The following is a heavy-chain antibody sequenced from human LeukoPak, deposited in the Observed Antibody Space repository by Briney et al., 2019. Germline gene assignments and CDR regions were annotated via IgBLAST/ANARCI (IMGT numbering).Heavy chain of an antibody. CDR3: ARDRNYYASGSRPYFFDY. CDR2: IIPIFGTA. V-gene: IGHV1-69*05. CDR1: GGTFSSYA. Sequence: GASVKVSCKASGGTFSSYAISWVRQAPGQGLEWMGGIIPIFGTANYAQKFQGRVTNTTDESTSTAYMELSSLRSEDTAVYYCARDRNYYASGSRPYFFDYWGQGTLVTVSS. J-gene: IGHJ4*02. D-gene: IGHD3-10*01.